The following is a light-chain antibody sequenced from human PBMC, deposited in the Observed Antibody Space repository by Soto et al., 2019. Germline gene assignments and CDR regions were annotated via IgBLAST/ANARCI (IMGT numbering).Light chain of an antibody. Sequence: EIVLTQSPATLSLSPGERATLSCRASQSVSSYLAWYQQKPGQAPRLLIYDASNRATGIPARFSGSGSGTDLPLHIRSLEPEDFAVYYCQQRSNWPLTFGGGTKVEIK. CDR1: QSVSSY. V-gene: IGKV3-11*01. J-gene: IGKJ4*01. CDR2: DAS. CDR3: QQRSNWPLT.